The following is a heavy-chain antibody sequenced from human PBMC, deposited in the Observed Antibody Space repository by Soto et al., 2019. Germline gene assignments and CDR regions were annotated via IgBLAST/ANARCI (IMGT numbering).Heavy chain of an antibody. CDR1: GGSISSSSYY. J-gene: IGHJ4*02. CDR2: IYYSGST. D-gene: IGHD5-18*01. CDR3: ASQRGYSYGYADY. V-gene: IGHV4-39*01. Sequence: QLQLQESGPGLVKPSETLSLTCTVSGGSISSSSYYWGWIRQPPGKGLEWIGSIYYSGSTYYNPSLKSRVTISVDTSKNQFSLKLSSVTAADTAVYYCASQRGYSYGYADYWGQGTLVTVSS.